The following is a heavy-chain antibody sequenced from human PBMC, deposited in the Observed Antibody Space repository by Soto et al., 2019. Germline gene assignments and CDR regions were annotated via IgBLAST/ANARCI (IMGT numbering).Heavy chain of an antibody. CDR1: GDSVSSNSAA. V-gene: IGHV6-1*01. J-gene: IGHJ6*02. Sequence: PSQTLSLTCAISGDSVSSNSAAWNWIRQSPSRGLEWLGRTYYRSKWYNDYAVSVKSRITINPDTSKNQFSLQLNSVTPEDTAVYYCARETGIAGATPYYGMDVWGQGTTVTVSS. CDR2: TYYRSKWYN. CDR3: ARETGIAGATPYYGMDV. D-gene: IGHD1-26*01.